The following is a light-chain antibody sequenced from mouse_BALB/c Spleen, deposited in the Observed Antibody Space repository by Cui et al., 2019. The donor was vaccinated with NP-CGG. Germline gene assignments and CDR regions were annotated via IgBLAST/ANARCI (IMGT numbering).Light chain of an antibody. CDR2: GTN. Sequence: QAVFTQESALTTSSGETVTLTCRSSTGAVTTSNYANGVQEKPDHLFTGLIGGTNNRVPGVPARFSGSLIGDKAALTIPGAQTEDEAIYFCALWYSNHWVFGGGTKLTVL. V-gene: IGLV1*01. CDR3: ALWYSNHWV. J-gene: IGLJ1*01. CDR1: TGAVTTSNY.